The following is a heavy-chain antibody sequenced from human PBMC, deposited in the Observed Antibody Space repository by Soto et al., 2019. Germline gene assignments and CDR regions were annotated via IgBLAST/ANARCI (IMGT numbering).Heavy chain of an antibody. CDR2: INAGNGNT. Sequence: PSVKVSCKASGYTFTSYAMHWVRQAPGQRLEWMGWINAGNGNTKYSQKFQGRVTITRDTSASTAYMELSSLRSEDTAVYYCARNYYDSSGYYLGEHWYFDLWGRGTLVTVSS. D-gene: IGHD3-22*01. CDR3: ARNYYDSSGYYLGEHWYFDL. V-gene: IGHV1-3*01. J-gene: IGHJ2*01. CDR1: GYTFTSYA.